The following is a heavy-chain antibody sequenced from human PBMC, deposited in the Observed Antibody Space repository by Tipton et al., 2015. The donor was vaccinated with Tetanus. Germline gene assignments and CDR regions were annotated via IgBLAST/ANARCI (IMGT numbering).Heavy chain of an antibody. CDR1: GFTFTSSA. D-gene: IGHD4-11*01. CDR2: IVVGSGNT. J-gene: IGHJ6*02. Sequence: QLVQSGPEVKKPGTSVKVSCKASGFTFTSSAVQWVRQARGQRLEWIGWIVVGSGNTNYAQKFQERVTITRDMSTSTVYMELSSLRSEDTAVYYCAREFGLTTSLSGYYYYYGMDVWGQGTTVTVSS. CDR3: AREFGLTTSLSGYYYYYGMDV. V-gene: IGHV1-58*01.